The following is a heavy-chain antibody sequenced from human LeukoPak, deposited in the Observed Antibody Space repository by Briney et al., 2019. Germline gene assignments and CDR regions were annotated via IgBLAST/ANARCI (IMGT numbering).Heavy chain of an antibody. Sequence: PGRSLRLPCTASGFTFGDYAMSWVRQAPGKGLEWVGFIRSKAYGGTTEYAASVKGRFTISRDDSKSIAYLQMNSLKTEDTAVYYCTRSPTRFLTFDYWGQGTLVTVSS. D-gene: IGHD3-3*01. V-gene: IGHV3-49*04. CDR3: TRSPTRFLTFDY. J-gene: IGHJ4*02. CDR1: GFTFGDYA. CDR2: IRSKAYGGTT.